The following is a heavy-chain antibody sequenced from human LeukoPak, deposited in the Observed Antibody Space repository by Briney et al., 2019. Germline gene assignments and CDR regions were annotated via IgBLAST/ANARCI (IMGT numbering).Heavy chain of an antibody. CDR2: ISGSGVTT. Sequence: PGGSLRLSCAASGFTFRNYGMSWVRQAPGRGLEWVSAISGSGVTTYYADSVKGRFTISRDNSKHTLYLRMNSLRAEDTAVYYCSKWKAIVLVPAARSPIDYWGQGTLVTVSS. CDR1: GFTFRNYG. D-gene: IGHD2-2*01. CDR3: SKWKAIVLVPAARSPIDY. J-gene: IGHJ4*02. V-gene: IGHV3-23*01.